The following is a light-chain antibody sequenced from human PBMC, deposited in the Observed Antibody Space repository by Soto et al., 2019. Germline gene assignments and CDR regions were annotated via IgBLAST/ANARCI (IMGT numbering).Light chain of an antibody. CDR2: GVS. CDR3: QHYGDSSWT. CDR1: QSVSSTL. V-gene: IGKV3-20*01. J-gene: IGKJ1*01. Sequence: TQSPVALSLSSGERATLSCRASQSVSSTLLTWYQQKPGQAPRLLIYGVSSRATGIPDRFSGSGSGTDFTLTISRVEPEDFAVYFCQHYGDSSWTFGQGSRVEIK.